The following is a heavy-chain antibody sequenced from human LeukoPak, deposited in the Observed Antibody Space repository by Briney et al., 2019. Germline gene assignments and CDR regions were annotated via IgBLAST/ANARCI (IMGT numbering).Heavy chain of an antibody. CDR3: ARDYKGYSYGLYYFDY. CDR2: INPNSGGT. D-gene: IGHD5-18*01. CDR1: GYTFTGYY. Sequence: GASVKVSCKASGYTFTGYYMHWVRQAPGQGLEWMGWINPNSGGTNYAQKFQGRVTMTRDTSISTAYMELSRLRSDDTAVYHCARDYKGYSYGLYYFDYWGQGTLVTVSS. J-gene: IGHJ4*02. V-gene: IGHV1-2*02.